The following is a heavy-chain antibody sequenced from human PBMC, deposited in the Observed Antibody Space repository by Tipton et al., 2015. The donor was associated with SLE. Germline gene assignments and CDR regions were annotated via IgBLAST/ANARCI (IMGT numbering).Heavy chain of an antibody. CDR2: IYYRGST. V-gene: IGHV4-31*03. D-gene: IGHD3-10*01. Sequence: TLSLTCTVSGGSISSGGHYWSWIRQHPGKGLEWIGYIYYRGSTYYNPSLKSRVTISVDTSKNQFSLKLSSVTAADTAVYYCARQDASGRHNWFDTWGQGTLVTVSS. J-gene: IGHJ5*02. CDR3: ARQDASGRHNWFDT. CDR1: GGSISSGGHY.